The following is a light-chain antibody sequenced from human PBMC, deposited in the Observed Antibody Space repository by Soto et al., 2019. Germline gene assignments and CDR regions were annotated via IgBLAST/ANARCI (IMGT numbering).Light chain of an antibody. CDR1: QRISNW. V-gene: IGKV1-5*01. J-gene: IGKJ2*01. CDR3: QQYKSFPYT. Sequence: DIQMTQSPSTLSASLGDRVTITCRASQRISNWLAWYQQKPGKAPKLLIYEASNLQSGVPSRFSGSGSGTEFTLTISSLQPDDFVTYYCQQYKSFPYTFGQGTKVEIK. CDR2: EAS.